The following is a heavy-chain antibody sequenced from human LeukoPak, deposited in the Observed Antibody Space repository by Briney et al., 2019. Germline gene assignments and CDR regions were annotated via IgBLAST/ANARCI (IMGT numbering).Heavy chain of an antibody. D-gene: IGHD3-22*01. CDR3: ARGRSLDTMIVVVMTDI. J-gene: IGHJ3*02. CDR1: GYTFTSYG. Sequence: ASVKVSCKASGYTFTSYGISWVRQAPGQGLEWMGWISAYNGNTNYAQKLQGRVTMTTDTSTSTAYMELSSLRSEDTAVYYCARGRSLDTMIVVVMTDIWGQGTMVTVSS. CDR2: ISAYNGNT. V-gene: IGHV1-18*01.